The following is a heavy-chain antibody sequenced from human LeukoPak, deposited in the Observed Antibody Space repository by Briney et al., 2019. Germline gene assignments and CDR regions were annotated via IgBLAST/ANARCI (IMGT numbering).Heavy chain of an antibody. CDR2: INPKSGDT. D-gene: IGHD5/OR15-5a*01. J-gene: IGHJ4*02. Sequence: ASMKVSCKATGYTFTDFYIHWVRQAPGQGLEWMAWINPKSGDTRCAQKFQGSVTMTRDTSFSTAYLEVRSDDTAVYYCARGRPLSTSTTDLTNYWGQGTLVTVSS. CDR1: GYTFTDFY. CDR3: ARGRPLSTSTTDLTNY. V-gene: IGHV1-2*02.